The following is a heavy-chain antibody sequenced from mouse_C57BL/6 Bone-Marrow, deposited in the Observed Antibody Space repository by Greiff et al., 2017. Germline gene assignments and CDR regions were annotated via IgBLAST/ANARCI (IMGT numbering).Heavy chain of an antibody. Sequence: KESCKASGYTFTSYWMQWVKQRPGQGLEWIGEIDPSDSYTNYNQKFKGKATLTVDTSSSTAYMQLSSLTSEDSAVYYCATVEGYFDVWGTGTTVTVSS. J-gene: IGHJ1*03. CDR2: IDPSDSYT. V-gene: IGHV1-50*01. CDR1: GYTFTSYW. D-gene: IGHD1-1*01. CDR3: ATVEGYFDV.